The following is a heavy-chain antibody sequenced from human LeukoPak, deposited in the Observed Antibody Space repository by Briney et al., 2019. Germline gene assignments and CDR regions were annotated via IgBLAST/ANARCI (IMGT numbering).Heavy chain of an antibody. J-gene: IGHJ5*02. CDR2: INHSGST. V-gene: IGHV4-34*01. CDR1: GGSFSGYY. Sequence: SETLSLTCAVYGGSFSGYYWSWIRQPPGKGLEWIGEINHSGSTNYNPSLKSRVTISVDTSKNQFSLKLSSVTAADTAVYYCARDGDYDSSGYYYQRGNWFDPWGQGTLVTVSS. D-gene: IGHD3-22*01. CDR3: ARDGDYDSSGYYYQRGNWFDP.